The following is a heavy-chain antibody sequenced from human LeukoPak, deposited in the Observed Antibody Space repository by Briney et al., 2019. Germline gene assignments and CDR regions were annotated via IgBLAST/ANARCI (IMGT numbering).Heavy chain of an antibody. V-gene: IGHV4-59*01. CDR1: GGSISSYY. J-gene: IGHJ4*02. CDR3: ARSAGGDLFDY. D-gene: IGHD2-21*01. Sequence: SETLSLTCTVSGGSISSYYWSWIRQPPGKGLEWIGYIYYSGSTNYNPSLKSRVTISVDTSKNQFSLKLSSVTAADTAVYYCARSAGGDLFDYWGQGTLVTVSS. CDR2: IYYSGST.